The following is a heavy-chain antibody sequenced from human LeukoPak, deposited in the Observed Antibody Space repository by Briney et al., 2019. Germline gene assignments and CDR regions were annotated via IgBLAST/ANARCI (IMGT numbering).Heavy chain of an antibody. CDR3: AKDALGHTVTTRYFDY. CDR1: GFTFSSYA. Sequence: GGSLRLSCAASGFTFSSYAMSWVRQAPGKGLEWVSAISGSGGSTYYADSVKGRFTISRDNSKNTPYLQMNSLRAEDTAVYYCAKDALGHTVTTRYFDYWGQGTLVTVSS. CDR2: ISGSGGST. J-gene: IGHJ4*02. V-gene: IGHV3-23*01. D-gene: IGHD4-17*01.